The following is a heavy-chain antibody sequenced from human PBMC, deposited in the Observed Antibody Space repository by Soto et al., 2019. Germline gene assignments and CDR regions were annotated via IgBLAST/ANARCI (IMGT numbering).Heavy chain of an antibody. J-gene: IGHJ3*01. CDR2: IIAILGKA. V-gene: IGHV1-69*01. Sequence: QVQLVQSGAEVKKPGSSVKVSCKASGGTFSSYAISWVRQAPGQGLEWMGGIIAILGKANYAEKFQGRVTITADESTSTAYMELSSLRCEDTAVYYCARERGGAIIVGVTGTFDVWGQGTLVTVSS. CDR1: GGTFSSYA. D-gene: IGHD3-22*01. CDR3: ARERGGAIIVGVTGTFDV.